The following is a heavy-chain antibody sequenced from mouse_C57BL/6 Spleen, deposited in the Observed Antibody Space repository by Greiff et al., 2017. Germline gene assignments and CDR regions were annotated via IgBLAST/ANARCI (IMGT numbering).Heavy chain of an antibody. CDR3: ARDLRGGWFAY. CDR2: ISDGGSYT. J-gene: IGHJ3*01. Sequence: EVQGVESGGGLVKPGGSLKLSCAASGFTFSSYAMSWVRQTPEKRLEWVATISDGGSYTYYPDNVKGRFTISRDNAKNNLYLQMSHLKSEDTAMYYCARDLRGGWFAYWGQGTLVTVSA. V-gene: IGHV5-4*01. D-gene: IGHD2-12*01. CDR1: GFTFSSYA.